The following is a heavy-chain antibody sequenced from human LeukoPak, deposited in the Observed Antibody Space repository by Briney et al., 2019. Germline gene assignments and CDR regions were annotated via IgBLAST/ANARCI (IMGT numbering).Heavy chain of an antibody. CDR2: ITSRSTT. J-gene: IGHJ4*02. V-gene: IGHV3-23*01. D-gene: IGHD7-27*01. Sequence: PGGSLRLSCAASGFIFSHYGMNWVRQAPGEGLEWVSGITSRSTTYYADSVKGRFTISRDNSKNMVWLQINSPTAEDTATYYCAKDGNWARFEDWGQGTLVTVSS. CDR1: GFIFSHYG. CDR3: AKDGNWARFED.